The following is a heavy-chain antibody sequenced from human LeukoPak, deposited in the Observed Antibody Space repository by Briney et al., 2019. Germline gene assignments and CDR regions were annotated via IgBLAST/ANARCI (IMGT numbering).Heavy chain of an antibody. V-gene: IGHV4-59*01. CDR1: GGSISSYY. D-gene: IGHD2-15*01. CDR2: IYYSGST. Sequence: SETLSLTCTVSGGSISSYYWSWIRQPPGKGLEWIGYIYYSGSTNYNPSLKSRVTISVDTSKNQFSLKLSSVTAADTAVYYCARGSSGGFDPWGQGTLVTVSS. J-gene: IGHJ5*02. CDR3: ARGSSGGFDP.